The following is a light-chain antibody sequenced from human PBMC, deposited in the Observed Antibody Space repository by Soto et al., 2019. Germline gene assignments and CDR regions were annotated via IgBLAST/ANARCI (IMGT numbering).Light chain of an antibody. CDR2: DVS. CDR1: QGVTTN. V-gene: IGKV3-15*01. CDR3: QQYNNWPFS. J-gene: IGKJ5*01. Sequence: ETVMTQSPVTLSVSPLDTATLSFMAGQGVTTNFAWYQQKSGQSPRLLIYDVSIRATGVPARFSGTGSETDFTLTISGLQSEDSAVYFCQQYNNWPFSFGQGTRLEIK.